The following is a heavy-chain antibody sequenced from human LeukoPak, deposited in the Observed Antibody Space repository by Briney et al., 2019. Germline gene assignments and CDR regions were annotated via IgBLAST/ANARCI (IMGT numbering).Heavy chain of an antibody. Sequence: ASVKVSCKASGYTFTGYYMHWVRQAPGQGLEWMGWINPNSGGTNYAQKFQGRVTMTRDTSISTAYMELSRLRSDDTAVYYCASGITMVRGVIMDWFDPWGQGTLVTVSS. CDR3: ASGITMVRGVIMDWFDP. V-gene: IGHV1-2*02. D-gene: IGHD3-10*01. CDR2: INPNSGGT. J-gene: IGHJ5*02. CDR1: GYTFTGYY.